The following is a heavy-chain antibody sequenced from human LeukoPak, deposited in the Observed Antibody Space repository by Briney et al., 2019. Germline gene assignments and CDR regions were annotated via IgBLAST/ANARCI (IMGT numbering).Heavy chain of an antibody. CDR3: AREIAVAGSYYFDY. J-gene: IGHJ4*02. CDR1: GYSISSGYY. D-gene: IGHD6-19*01. CDR2: IYHSGST. Sequence: PSETLSLTCAVSGYSISSGYYWGWTRQPPGKGLEWIGSIYHSGSTYYNPSLKSRVTISVDTSKNQFSLKLSSVTAADTAVYYCAREIAVAGSYYFDYWGQGTLVTVSS. V-gene: IGHV4-38-2*02.